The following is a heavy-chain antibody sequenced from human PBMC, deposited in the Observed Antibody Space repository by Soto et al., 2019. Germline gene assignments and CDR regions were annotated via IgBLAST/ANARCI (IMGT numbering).Heavy chain of an antibody. CDR2: MNPNSGNT. CDR1: GDTFTSYD. Sequence: GASVKASCKSSGDTFTSYDINWVRQATGQGLEWMGWMNPNSGNTGYAQKFQGRVTMTRNTSISTAYMELSSLRSEDTAVYYCARQGYYYYYMDVWGKGTTVTVSS. CDR3: ARQGYYYYYMDV. J-gene: IGHJ6*03. V-gene: IGHV1-8*01.